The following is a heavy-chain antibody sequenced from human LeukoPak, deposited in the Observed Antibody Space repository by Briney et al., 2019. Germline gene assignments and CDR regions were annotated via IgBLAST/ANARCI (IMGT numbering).Heavy chain of an antibody. CDR2: FDPEDGER. J-gene: IGHJ4*02. D-gene: IGHD5-24*01. V-gene: IGHV1-24*01. CDR3: APRNVYKGYFDN. Sequence: GASVKVSCKVSGYTFTELAMHWVRQAPGKGLEWMGSFDPEDGERIYAQKLQGRLIMTEDTSTGTAYLELSSLRSDDTAVYYCAPRNVYKGYFDNWGQGTLVTVSS. CDR1: GYTFTELA.